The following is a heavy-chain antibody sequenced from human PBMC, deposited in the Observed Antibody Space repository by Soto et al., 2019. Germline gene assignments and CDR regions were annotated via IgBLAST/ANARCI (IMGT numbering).Heavy chain of an antibody. CDR3: ARDSQIVATSGMDV. CDR2: ISSSSSYI. Sequence: EVQLVESGGGLVKPGGSLRLSCAASGFTFSSYSMNWVRQAPGKGLEWVSSISSSSSYIYYADSVKGRFTISRDNAKNSLYLQMNSLRAEDTAVYYCARDSQIVATSGMDVWGQGTTVTVSS. J-gene: IGHJ6*02. CDR1: GFTFSSYS. V-gene: IGHV3-21*01. D-gene: IGHD5-12*01.